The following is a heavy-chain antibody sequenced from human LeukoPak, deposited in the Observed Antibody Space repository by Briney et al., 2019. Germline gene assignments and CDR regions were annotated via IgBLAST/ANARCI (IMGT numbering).Heavy chain of an antibody. V-gene: IGHV3-48*02. J-gene: IGHJ4*02. CDR3: ARSQYSSSWYNFGYYFDY. CDR1: GFTFSSYS. CDR2: ISSSSSTI. Sequence: GGSLRLSCAASGFTFSSYSMNWVRQAPGKGLEWVSYISSSSSTIYYADSVKGRFTISRDNAKNSLYLQMNSLRDEDTAVYYCARSQYSSSWYNFGYYFDYWGQGTLVTVSS. D-gene: IGHD6-13*01.